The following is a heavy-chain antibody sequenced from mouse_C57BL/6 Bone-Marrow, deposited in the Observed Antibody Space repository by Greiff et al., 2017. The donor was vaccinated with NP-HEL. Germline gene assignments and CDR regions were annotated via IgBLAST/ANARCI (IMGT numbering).Heavy chain of an antibody. J-gene: IGHJ1*03. CDR3: ARRGYGNYGYWYFDV. Sequence: EVKLMESGAELVRPGSSVKMSCKTSGYTFTSYGINWVKQRPGQGLEWIGYIYIGNGYTEYNEKFKGKATLTSDTSSSTAYMQLSSLTSEDSAIYFCARRGYGNYGYWYFDVWGTGTTVTVSS. D-gene: IGHD2-10*02. CDR1: GYTFTSYG. CDR2: IYIGNGYT. V-gene: IGHV1-58*01.